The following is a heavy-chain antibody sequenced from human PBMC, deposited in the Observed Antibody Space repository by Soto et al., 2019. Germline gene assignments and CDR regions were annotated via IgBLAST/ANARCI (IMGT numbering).Heavy chain of an antibody. CDR3: ARIYDFWSGYYYFDY. Sequence: GESLKISCKGSGYSCTSYWIGWVRQMPGKGLEWMGIIYPGDSDTRYSPSFQGQVTISADKSISTAYLQWSSLKASDIAMYYCARIYDFWSGYYYFDYWGQGTLVTVSS. J-gene: IGHJ4*02. D-gene: IGHD3-3*01. V-gene: IGHV5-51*01. CDR2: IYPGDSDT. CDR1: GYSCTSYW.